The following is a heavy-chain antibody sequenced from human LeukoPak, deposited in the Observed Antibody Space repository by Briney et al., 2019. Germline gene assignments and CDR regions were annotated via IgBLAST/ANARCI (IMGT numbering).Heavy chain of an antibody. Sequence: PSETLSLTCTVSGVSISSSIYYWGWIRQPPGKGREWIGSIYYTGSTFYNPSLKSRVTISIDPSKNQYYQMLTSVTAANTAVYYCARLKHGCGDYWGQGTLVTVSS. D-gene: IGHD5-24*01. CDR2: IYYTGST. J-gene: IGHJ4*02. CDR3: ARLKHGCGDY. V-gene: IGHV4-39*01. CDR1: GVSISSSIYY.